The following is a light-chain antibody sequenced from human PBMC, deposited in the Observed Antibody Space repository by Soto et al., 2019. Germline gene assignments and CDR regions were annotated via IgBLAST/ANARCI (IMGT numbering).Light chain of an antibody. CDR2: AAS. CDR3: QKYNNAPRT. J-gene: IGKJ1*01. V-gene: IGKV1-27*01. CDR1: QGISNY. Sequence: GDTVTITCRASQGISNYLAWYQQKPGQVPNLLIYAASTLQSGVPSRFSGSGSGTDFTLTISSLRPEDVATYYCQKYNNAPRTFGQGTKVE.